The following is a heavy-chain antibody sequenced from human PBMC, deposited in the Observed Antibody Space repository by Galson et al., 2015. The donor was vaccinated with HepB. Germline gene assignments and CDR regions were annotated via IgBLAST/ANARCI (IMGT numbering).Heavy chain of an antibody. CDR3: AGAFDI. CDR1: GFTFSSYG. Sequence: SLRLSCAASGFTFSSYGMHWVRQAPGKGLEWVAVISYDGSNKYYADSVKGRFTISRDNSKNSLYLQMNSLRTEDTAVYYCAGAFDIWGQGTMVTVSS. J-gene: IGHJ3*02. CDR2: ISYDGSNK. V-gene: IGHV3-30*03.